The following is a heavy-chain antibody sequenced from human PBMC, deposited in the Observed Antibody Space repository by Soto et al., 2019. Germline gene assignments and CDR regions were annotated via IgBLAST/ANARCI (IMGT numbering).Heavy chain of an antibody. V-gene: IGHV1-69*18. D-gene: IGHD3-22*01. J-gene: IGHJ4*02. Sequence: VQLVQSGAEVKKPGSSVNVSCKASGGPFSSYTFSWVRQASGQGLEWMGRVIPMFGTTDYAQRFQGRVTITADEATSTAYMELSGLRSEDTAIYYCATGLNRYFDYWGQGTLVTVSS. CDR1: GGPFSSYT. CDR3: ATGLNRYFDY. CDR2: VIPMFGTT.